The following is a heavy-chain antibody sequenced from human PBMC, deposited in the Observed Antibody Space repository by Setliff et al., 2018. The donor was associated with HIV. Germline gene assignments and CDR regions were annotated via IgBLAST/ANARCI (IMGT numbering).Heavy chain of an antibody. Sequence: GGSLRLSCAASGFTFSSYSMNWVRQAPGKGLEWVSYLSSSSSTIYYADSVKGRFTIARDNAKNLLYLQMNSLRGEDTAVYCCARSKGHLYDDDDTGYVLRAFDIWGQGTMVTVSS. J-gene: IGHJ3*02. V-gene: IGHV3-48*01. D-gene: IGHD3-22*01. CDR3: ARSKGHLYDDDDTGYVLRAFDI. CDR2: LSSSSSTI. CDR1: GFTFSSYS.